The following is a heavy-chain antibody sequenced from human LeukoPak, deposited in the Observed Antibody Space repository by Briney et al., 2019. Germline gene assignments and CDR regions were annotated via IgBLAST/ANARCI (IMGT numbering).Heavy chain of an antibody. Sequence: AGGSLRLSCAASGFTFSDYYMNWIRQAPGKGLEWVSYISSSGSTIYYADSVKGRFTISRDNAKNSLYLQMNSLRAEDTAVYYCAREGTAMVDFDYWGQGTLVTVSS. J-gene: IGHJ4*02. CDR2: ISSSGSTI. V-gene: IGHV3-11*01. CDR3: AREGTAMVDFDY. CDR1: GFTFSDYY. D-gene: IGHD5-18*01.